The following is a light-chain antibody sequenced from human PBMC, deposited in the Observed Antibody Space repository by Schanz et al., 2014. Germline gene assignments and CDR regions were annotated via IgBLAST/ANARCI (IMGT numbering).Light chain of an antibody. CDR2: GAS. V-gene: IGKV3-20*01. CDR3: QQYDTLPWT. CDR1: QTVTSGY. J-gene: IGKJ1*01. Sequence: EIVLTQSPGTLSLSPGERVTLSCRASQTVTSGYLAWYQQKPGQAPRLLIYGASSRATGIPDRFSGRGSGTDFTLTIDRLEPDDFAVYYCQQYDTLPWTFGLGTKVEVK.